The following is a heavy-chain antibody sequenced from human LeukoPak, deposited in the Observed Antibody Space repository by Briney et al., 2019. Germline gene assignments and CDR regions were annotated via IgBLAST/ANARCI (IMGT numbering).Heavy chain of an antibody. CDR3: ARGGYSYGFYYYYYMDV. D-gene: IGHD5-18*01. J-gene: IGHJ6*03. CDR2: IIPIFGTA. V-gene: IGHV1-69*05. CDR1: GGTFSSYA. Sequence: SVKVSCKASGGTFSSYAISWVRQAPGQGLEWMGGIIPIFGTANYAQKFQGRVTITTDESTSTAYMELSNLRSEDTAVYYCARGGYSYGFYYYYYMDVWGKGTTVTVSS.